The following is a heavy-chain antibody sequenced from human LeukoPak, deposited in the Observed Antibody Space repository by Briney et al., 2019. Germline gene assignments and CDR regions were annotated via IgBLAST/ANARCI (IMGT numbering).Heavy chain of an antibody. V-gene: IGHV3-21*01. CDR3: ATGDDYGDYFTYY. CDR2: ISSSSSYI. D-gene: IGHD4-17*01. J-gene: IGHJ4*02. CDR1: GFTFSSST. Sequence: PGGSLRLSCAASGFTFSSSTMNWVRQAPGKGLEWVSSISSSSSYIYYADSVKGRFTISRDNAKNSLFLQMNSLRAEDTAVYYCATGDDYGDYFTYYWGQGTLVTVSS.